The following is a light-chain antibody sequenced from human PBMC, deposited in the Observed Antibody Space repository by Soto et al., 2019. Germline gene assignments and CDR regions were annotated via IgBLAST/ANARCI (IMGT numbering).Light chain of an antibody. V-gene: IGLV2-14*03. CDR1: ISDVGGYNF. CDR3: SSFAGSNYV. CDR2: DVS. J-gene: IGLJ1*01. Sequence: QSALTQPASVSGSPGQSITISCTGTISDVGGYNFVSWYQQYPGKAPKLMICDVSNRPSGVSNRFSGSKSGNTASLTISRLQAEDEADYYCSSFAGSNYVFGTGTKVTVL.